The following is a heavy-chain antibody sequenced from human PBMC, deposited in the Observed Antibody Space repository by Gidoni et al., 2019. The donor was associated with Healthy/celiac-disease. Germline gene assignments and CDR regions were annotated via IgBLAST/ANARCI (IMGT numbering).Heavy chain of an antibody. V-gene: IGHV4-34*01. CDR3: ARFPTRRGKGYCSGGSCYSSYRDYYYYGMDV. CDR1: GGSCSGYY. Sequence: QVQLQQWGAGLLKPSETLSLTCAVYGGSCSGYYWSWIRQPPGKGLEWIGEINHSGSTNYNPSLKSRVTISVDTSKNQFSLKLSSVTAADTAVYYCARFPTRRGKGYCSGGSCYSSYRDYYYYGMDVWGQGTTVTVSS. J-gene: IGHJ6*02. CDR2: INHSGST. D-gene: IGHD2-15*01.